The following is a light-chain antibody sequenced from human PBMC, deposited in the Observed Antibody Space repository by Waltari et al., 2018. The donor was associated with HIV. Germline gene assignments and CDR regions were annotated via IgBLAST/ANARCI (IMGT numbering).Light chain of an antibody. J-gene: IGLJ2*01. Sequence: VSGSPGQSITISCTGTSSDVGGYNYVSWYQQHPGKAPKLMIYEVSNRPSGVSNRFSGSKSGNTASLTISGLQAEDEADYYCSSYTSSSTLVFGGGTKLTVL. CDR1: SSDVGGYNY. V-gene: IGLV2-14*01. CDR3: SSYTSSSTLV. CDR2: EVS.